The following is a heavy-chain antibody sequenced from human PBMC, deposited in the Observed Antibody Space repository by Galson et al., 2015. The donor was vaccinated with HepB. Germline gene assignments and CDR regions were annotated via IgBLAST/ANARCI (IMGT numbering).Heavy chain of an antibody. CDR1: GFTVSSNY. J-gene: IGHJ6*02. CDR3: ARAILSLRIAGACPVYGMDV. V-gene: IGHV3-66*01. Sequence: SLRLSCAASGFTVSSNYMSWVRQAPGKGLEWVSVIYSGGSTYYADSVKGSFTIYRDQSKNTLYLQMNSLRAEDTAVYSCARAILSLRIAGACPVYGMDVWGQGTTGT. CDR2: IYSGGST. D-gene: IGHD2/OR15-2a*01.